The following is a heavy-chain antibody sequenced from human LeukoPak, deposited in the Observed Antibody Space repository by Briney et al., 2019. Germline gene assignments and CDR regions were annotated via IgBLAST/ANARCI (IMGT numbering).Heavy chain of an antibody. D-gene: IGHD6-19*01. Sequence: PSQTLSLTCTVSGGSISSGGYYWSWIRQPPGKGLEWIGEINHSGSTNYNPSLKSRVTISVDTSKNQFSLKLSSVTAADTAVYYCARDGWLQKDDAFDIWGQGTMVTVSS. CDR2: INHSGST. J-gene: IGHJ3*02. CDR3: ARDGWLQKDDAFDI. V-gene: IGHV4-30-2*01. CDR1: GGSISSGGYY.